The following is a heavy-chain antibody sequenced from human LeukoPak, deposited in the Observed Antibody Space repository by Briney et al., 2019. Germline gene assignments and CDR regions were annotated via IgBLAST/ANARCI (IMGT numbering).Heavy chain of an antibody. V-gene: IGHV4-34*01. Sequence: PSETLSLTCTVSGGSISGNYCSWIRQPPGKGLERFGKINHSGSTNYNPSLKSRVTISVDTSKNQFSLKLSSVTAADTAVYYCARALGRNDDAFDIWGQGTMVTVSS. CDR1: GGSISGNY. CDR2: INHSGST. D-gene: IGHD1-1*01. J-gene: IGHJ3*02. CDR3: ARALGRNDDAFDI.